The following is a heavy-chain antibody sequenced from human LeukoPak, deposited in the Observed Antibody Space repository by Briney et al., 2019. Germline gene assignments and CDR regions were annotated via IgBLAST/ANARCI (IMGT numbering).Heavy chain of an antibody. CDR2: IYYSGST. CDR1: GGSISSGGYY. CDR3: ARGTTVYWFDP. D-gene: IGHD4-17*01. V-gene: IGHV4-31*03. J-gene: IGHJ5*02. Sequence: SGPTLVNPSQTLSLTCTVSGGSISSGGYYWSWIRQHPGKGLEWIGYIYYSGSTYYNPSLRSRVTISVDTSKNQFSLNLSSVTAADTAVYYCARGTTVYWFDPWGQGTLVTVSS.